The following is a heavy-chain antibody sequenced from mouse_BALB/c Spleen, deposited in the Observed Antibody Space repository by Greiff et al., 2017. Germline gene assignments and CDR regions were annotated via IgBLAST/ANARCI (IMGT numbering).Heavy chain of an antibody. V-gene: IGHV3-2*02. CDR3: ARSGAGRYFDY. Sequence: EVQLQESGPGLVKPSQSLSLTCTVTGYSITSDYAWNWIRQFPGNKLEWMGYISYSGSTSYNPSLKSRISITRDTSKNQFFLQLNSVTTEDTATYYCARSGAGRYFDYWGQGTTLTVSS. CDR1: GYSITSDYA. CDR2: ISYSGST. J-gene: IGHJ2*01. D-gene: IGHD3-3*01.